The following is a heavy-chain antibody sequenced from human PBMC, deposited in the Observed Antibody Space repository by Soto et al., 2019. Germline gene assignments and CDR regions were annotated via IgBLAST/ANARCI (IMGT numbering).Heavy chain of an antibody. J-gene: IGHJ4*02. V-gene: IGHV3-23*01. CDR2: ISGGGGSI. Sequence: PGGSLRLSCTASGFSFNDYAMSWVRQAPGKGLEWVSSISGGGGSIQYADSVKGRFTISRDTAKNTLYLQVNSLRGEDSAMYYCAKGPRSGGTYYWDYWGQGTLVTVSS. CDR1: GFSFNDYA. CDR3: AKGPRSGGTYYWDY. D-gene: IGHD2-15*01.